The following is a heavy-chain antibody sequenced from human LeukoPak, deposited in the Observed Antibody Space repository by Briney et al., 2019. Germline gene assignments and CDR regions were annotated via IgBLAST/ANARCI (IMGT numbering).Heavy chain of an antibody. CDR1: GGSISSYY. Sequence: SETLSLTCTVSGGSISSYYWSWIRQPAGKGPEWIGRIYTSGSTNYNPSLKSRVTMSVDTSKNQFSLKLSSVTAADTAVYYCASGHDFWSGYNILDYWGQGTLVTVSS. CDR2: IYTSGST. J-gene: IGHJ4*02. V-gene: IGHV4-4*07. CDR3: ASGHDFWSGYNILDY. D-gene: IGHD3-3*01.